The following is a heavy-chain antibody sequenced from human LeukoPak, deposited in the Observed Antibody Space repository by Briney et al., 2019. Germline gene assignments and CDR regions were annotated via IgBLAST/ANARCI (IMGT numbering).Heavy chain of an antibody. D-gene: IGHD3-16*01. V-gene: IGHV3-74*01. Sequence: GGSLRLSCAASGFTFSSYWMHWVSQVPGKGLVWVSRINSDGSSTSYADSVKGRFTISRDNAKNTLYLQMNSLRAEDTAVYYCRRDWGLGAAFDIWGQGTMVTVSS. J-gene: IGHJ3*02. CDR1: GFTFSSYW. CDR2: INSDGSST. CDR3: RRDWGLGAAFDI.